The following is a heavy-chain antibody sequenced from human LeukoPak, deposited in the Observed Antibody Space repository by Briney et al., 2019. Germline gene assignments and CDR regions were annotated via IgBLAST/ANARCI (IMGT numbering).Heavy chain of an antibody. Sequence: PGGSLRLSCAASGFTFSSYAMSWVRQAPGKGLEWVSAISGSGGSTYYADSVKGRFTISRDNSKNTLYLQMNSLRAEDTAVYYCARDTYYYNSSTFYHYHYGMDVWGQGTTVTVSS. CDR3: ARDTYYYNSSTFYHYHYGMDV. CDR1: GFTFSSYA. V-gene: IGHV3-23*01. D-gene: IGHD2/OR15-2a*01. CDR2: ISGSGGST. J-gene: IGHJ6*02.